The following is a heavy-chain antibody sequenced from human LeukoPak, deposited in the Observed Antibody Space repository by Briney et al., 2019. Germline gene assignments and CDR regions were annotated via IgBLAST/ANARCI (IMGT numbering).Heavy chain of an antibody. J-gene: IGHJ3*02. Sequence: GALRLSCAASGFTFSSYSMNWVRQAPGKGLEWVSSISSSSSYIYYADSVKGRSTISRDNAKNSLYLQMNSLRAEDTAVYYCARGKAPRDAFDIWGQGTMVTVSS. CDR3: ARGKAPRDAFDI. CDR2: ISSSSSYI. CDR1: GFTFSSYS. V-gene: IGHV3-21*01.